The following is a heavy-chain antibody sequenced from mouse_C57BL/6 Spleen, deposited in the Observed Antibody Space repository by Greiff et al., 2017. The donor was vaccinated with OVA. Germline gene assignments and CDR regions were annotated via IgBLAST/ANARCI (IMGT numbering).Heavy chain of an antibody. CDR1: GFTFSSYA. V-gene: IGHV5-9-1*02. J-gene: IGHJ4*01. D-gene: IGHD2-5*01. CDR3: TREGYSNYAMDY. CDR2: ISSGGDYI. Sequence: EVKLVESGEGLVKPGGSLKLSCAASGFTFSSYAMSWVRQTPEKRLEWVAYISSGGDYIYYADTVKGRFTISRDNARNTLYLQMSSLKSEDTAMYYCTREGYSNYAMDYWGQGTSVTVSS.